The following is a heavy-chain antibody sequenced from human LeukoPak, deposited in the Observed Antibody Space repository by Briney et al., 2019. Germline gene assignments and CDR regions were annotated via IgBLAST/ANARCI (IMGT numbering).Heavy chain of an antibody. CDR3: AKEYYYDSSGYYDY. J-gene: IGHJ4*02. Sequence: GGSLRLSCAASGFTFSSYAMSWVRQAPGTGLEWVSAISGSGGSTYYADSVKGRFTISRDNSKNTLYLQMNSLRAEDTAVYYCAKEYYYDSSGYYDYWGQGTLVTVSS. V-gene: IGHV3-23*01. CDR1: GFTFSSYA. CDR2: ISGSGGST. D-gene: IGHD3-22*01.